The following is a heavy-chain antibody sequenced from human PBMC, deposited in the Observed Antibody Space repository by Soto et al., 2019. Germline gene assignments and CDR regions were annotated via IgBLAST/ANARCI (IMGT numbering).Heavy chain of an antibody. Sequence: PGGSLRLSCTGSGFTFGNNAMTWFRQAPGKGLEWVGFIRSKNYGRTTEYAAPVQGRFTISRDDSKGIAYLEMNSLTTDDTAVYYCSRPSYYYDSSGFEPGAFDIWGQGTMVTVSS. CDR1: GFTFGNNA. CDR2: IRSKNYGRTT. J-gene: IGHJ3*02. CDR3: SRPSYYYDSSGFEPGAFDI. V-gene: IGHV3-49*03. D-gene: IGHD3-22*01.